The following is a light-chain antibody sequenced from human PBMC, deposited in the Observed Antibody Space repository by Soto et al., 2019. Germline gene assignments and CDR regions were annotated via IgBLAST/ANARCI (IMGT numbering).Light chain of an antibody. CDR1: QGIDIY. Sequence: DIQLTQSPSFLSASVGERVTITCRASQGIDIYLAWYQQKPGKAPKLLIYAASTLQSGVPSRFSGSGCGTEFTLTISSLQPEDFATYYCQQLNSYPFFGGGTKVEIK. V-gene: IGKV1-9*01. J-gene: IGKJ4*01. CDR3: QQLNSYPF. CDR2: AAS.